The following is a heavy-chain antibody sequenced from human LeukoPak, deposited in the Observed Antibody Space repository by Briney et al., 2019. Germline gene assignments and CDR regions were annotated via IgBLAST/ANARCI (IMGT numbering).Heavy chain of an antibody. CDR3: ASSTIFGVVANWFDP. CDR2: INHSGST. CDR1: GVSFSGYH. J-gene: IGHJ5*02. D-gene: IGHD3-3*01. Sequence: SETLSLTCAVYGVSFSGYHWSWIRQSPGKGLEWIGEINHSGSTNYNPSLKSRVTISVDTSKNQFSLKLTSVTAADTAVYYCASSTIFGVVANWFDPWGQGMLVTVSS. V-gene: IGHV4-34*01.